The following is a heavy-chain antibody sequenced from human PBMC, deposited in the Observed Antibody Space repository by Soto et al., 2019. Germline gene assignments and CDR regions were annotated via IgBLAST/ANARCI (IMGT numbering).Heavy chain of an antibody. V-gene: IGHV3-30-3*01. CDR3: ASTYNWNYF. J-gene: IGHJ4*02. CDR1: GFTFSSYA. D-gene: IGHD1-7*01. Sequence: PGGSLRLSCAASGFTFSSYAMHWVRQAPGKGLEWVAVISYDGSNKYYADSVNGRFTISRDNSKNTLYLQMNSLRAEDTAMYYCASTYNWNYFWGQGTLVTVSS. CDR2: ISYDGSNK.